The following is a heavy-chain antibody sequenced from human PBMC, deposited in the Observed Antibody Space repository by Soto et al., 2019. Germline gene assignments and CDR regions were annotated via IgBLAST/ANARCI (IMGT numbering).Heavy chain of an antibody. D-gene: IGHD6-13*01. Sequence: SETLSLTWTVSGGSISSGVYYWIWIRQHPGKVLEWIGYIYYSGSTYYNPSLKSRVTISVDTSKNQFSLKLSSVTAADTAVYYCARVPYIAAAGTLRFLFDYWGQGTLVTVSS. CDR1: GGSISSGVYY. J-gene: IGHJ4*02. CDR3: ARVPYIAAAGTLRFLFDY. CDR2: IYYSGST. V-gene: IGHV4-31*02.